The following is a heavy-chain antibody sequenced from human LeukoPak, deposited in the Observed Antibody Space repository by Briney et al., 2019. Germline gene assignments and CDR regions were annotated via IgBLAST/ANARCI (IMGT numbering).Heavy chain of an antibody. D-gene: IGHD3-22*01. Sequence: SETLSLTCAVYGGSFSGFYWSWIRQPPGKGLEWIGEINHSGSTYYNPSLKSRVTISEDTSKNQFSLKLTSVTAADTAVYYCATLGEYYDSSGYYYNWGQGTLVTVSS. CDR1: GGSFSGFY. V-gene: IGHV4-34*01. J-gene: IGHJ4*02. CDR3: ATLGEYYDSSGYYYN. CDR2: INHSGST.